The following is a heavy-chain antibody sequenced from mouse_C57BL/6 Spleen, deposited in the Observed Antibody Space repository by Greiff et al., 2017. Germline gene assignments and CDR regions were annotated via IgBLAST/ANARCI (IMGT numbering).Heavy chain of an antibody. V-gene: IGHV5-4*01. CDR3: ARDRAGSIYFDY. D-gene: IGHD1-1*01. J-gene: IGHJ2*01. Sequence: EVKLVESGGGLVKPGGSLKLSCAASGFTFSSYAMSWVRQTPEKRLEWVATISDGGSYTYYPDNVKGRFTISRDNAKNNLYLQMSHLKSEDTAMYYCARDRAGSIYFDYWGQGTTLTVSS. CDR1: GFTFSSYA. CDR2: ISDGGSYT.